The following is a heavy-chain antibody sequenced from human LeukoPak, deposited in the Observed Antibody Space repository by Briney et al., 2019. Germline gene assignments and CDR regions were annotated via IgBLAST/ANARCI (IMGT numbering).Heavy chain of an antibody. CDR1: GFTFSGYA. J-gene: IGHJ4*02. Sequence: GGSLTLSCAASGFTFSGYAMSWVRQAPGKGLEWVSAISGSGGSTYYADSVKGRFTISRDNSKNTLYLQMNSLRAEDTAVYYCAKARLTGTNLDYWGQGTLVTVSS. CDR2: ISGSGGST. D-gene: IGHD1-7*01. V-gene: IGHV3-23*01. CDR3: AKARLTGTNLDY.